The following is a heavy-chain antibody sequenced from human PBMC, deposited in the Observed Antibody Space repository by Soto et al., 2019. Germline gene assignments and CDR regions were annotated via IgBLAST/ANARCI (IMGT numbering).Heavy chain of an antibody. D-gene: IGHD2-15*01. CDR1: GFTFSSYV. J-gene: IGHJ6*02. CDR3: ARAGCDGGRCYTLVGLRYGMDV. V-gene: IGHV3-30-3*01. CDR2: ISCDGNNK. Sequence: HVQLVESGGGVVQPGRSLRLSCAASGFTFSSYVMHWVRQAPGKGLEWVAVISCDGNNKYYADSVKGRFTISRDNSKNTLYLQMNSLRAEDTAVFYCARAGCDGGRCYTLVGLRYGMDVWGQGTTVTVSS.